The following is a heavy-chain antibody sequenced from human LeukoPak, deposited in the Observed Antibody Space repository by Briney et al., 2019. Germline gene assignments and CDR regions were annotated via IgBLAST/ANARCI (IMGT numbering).Heavy chain of an antibody. CDR1: GFTFSSYG. CDR2: IWYDGSNK. J-gene: IGHJ4*02. Sequence: GGSLRLSCAASGFTFSSYGMHWVRQAPGKGLEWVAVIWYDGSNKYYADSVKGRFTISRDNSKNTLYLQMNSLRAEDTAVYYYARAYYYDSSGTYLIDYWGQGTLVTVSS. V-gene: IGHV3-33*01. D-gene: IGHD3-22*01. CDR3: ARAYYYDSSGTYLIDY.